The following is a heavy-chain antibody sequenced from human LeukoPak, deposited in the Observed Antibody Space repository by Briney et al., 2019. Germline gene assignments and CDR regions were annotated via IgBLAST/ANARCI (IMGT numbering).Heavy chain of an antibody. CDR2: ISYDGSNK. J-gene: IGHJ4*02. Sequence: PGRSLRLSGAASGFTFSSYGMHWVRQAPGKGLEWVAVISYDGSNKYYADSVKGRFTISRDNSKNTLYLQMNSLRAEDTAVYYCAKDGLTGYYLDYWGQGTLVTVSS. V-gene: IGHV3-30*18. D-gene: IGHD3-9*01. CDR1: GFTFSSYG. CDR3: AKDGLTGYYLDY.